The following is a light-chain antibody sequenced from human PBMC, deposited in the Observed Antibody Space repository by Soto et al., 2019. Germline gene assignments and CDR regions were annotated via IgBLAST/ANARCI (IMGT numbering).Light chain of an antibody. CDR1: QSISNY. CDR2: AAS. V-gene: IGKV1-39*01. J-gene: IGKJ4*01. Sequence: DLEMTQSPSSLSAFVGDRVTITCRASQSISNYLNWYQHKPGKVPKLLIYAASSLQSGVPTRFNGSGSGTDFTLTINSLQPEEFATYYCQQSYGTPLTFGGGTKIEIK. CDR3: QQSYGTPLT.